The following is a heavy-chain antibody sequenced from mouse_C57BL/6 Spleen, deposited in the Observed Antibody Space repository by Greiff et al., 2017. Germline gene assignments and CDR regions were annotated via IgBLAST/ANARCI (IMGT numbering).Heavy chain of an antibody. Sequence: VQLQQSGAELVRPGASVTLSCKASGYTFTDYEMHWVKQTPVHGLEWIGAIDPETGGTAYNQKFKGKAILTADKSSSTAYMELRSLTSEDSAVYYCTRDYGSSYFFAYWGQGTLVTVSA. D-gene: IGHD1-1*01. CDR1: GYTFTDYE. V-gene: IGHV1-15*01. CDR2: IDPETGGT. CDR3: TRDYGSSYFFAY. J-gene: IGHJ3*01.